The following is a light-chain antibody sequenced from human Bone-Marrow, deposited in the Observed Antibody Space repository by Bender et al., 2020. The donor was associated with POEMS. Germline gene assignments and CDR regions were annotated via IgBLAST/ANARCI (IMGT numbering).Light chain of an antibody. CDR1: SSDVGGYDY. CDR3: SSYAGTNYYYV. J-gene: IGLJ1*01. CDR2: EVT. V-gene: IGLV2-8*01. Sequence: QSALTQPPSASGSPGQSVTISCTGTSSDVGGYDYVSWYQHCPGKAPKVMIYEVTKRPSGVPDRFSGSKSGNTASLTVSGLQAEDEADYYCSSYAGTNYYYVFGTGTKVTVL.